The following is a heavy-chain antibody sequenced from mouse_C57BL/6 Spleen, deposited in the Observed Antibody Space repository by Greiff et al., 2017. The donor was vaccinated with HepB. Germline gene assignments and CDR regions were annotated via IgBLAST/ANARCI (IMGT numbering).Heavy chain of an antibody. Sequence: VQLQQSGAELVRPGASVKLSCTASGFNIKDDYMHWVKQRPEQGLEWIGWIDPENGDTEYASKFQGKATITADTSSNTAYLQLSSLTSEDTAVYYCTLDYGSSYAPYYAMDYWGQGTSVTVSS. CDR2: IDPENGDT. CDR3: TLDYGSSYAPYYAMDY. D-gene: IGHD1-1*01. CDR1: GFNIKDDY. V-gene: IGHV14-4*01. J-gene: IGHJ4*01.